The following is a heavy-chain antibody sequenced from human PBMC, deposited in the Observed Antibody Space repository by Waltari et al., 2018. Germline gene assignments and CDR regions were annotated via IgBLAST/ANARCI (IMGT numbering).Heavy chain of an antibody. CDR1: GYTFTSYD. CDR3: ARGGYYDSSGYSGAFDI. CDR2: MNPNSGNT. V-gene: IGHV1-8*03. J-gene: IGHJ3*02. Sequence: QVQLVQSGAEVKKPGASVKVSCKASGYTFTSYDINWVRQATGQGLEWMGWMNPNSGNTGYAQKFQGRVTITRNTSRSTAYMELSSLRSEDTAVYYCARGGYYDSSGYSGAFDIWGQGTMVTVSS. D-gene: IGHD3-22*01.